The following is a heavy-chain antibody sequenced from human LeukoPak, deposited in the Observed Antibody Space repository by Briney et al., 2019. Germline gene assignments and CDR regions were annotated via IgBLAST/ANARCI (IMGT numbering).Heavy chain of an antibody. CDR3: ARLSSSDIVVVPAAMRYFQH. J-gene: IGHJ1*01. CDR1: GGSFSGYY. CDR2: IHHSGST. D-gene: IGHD2-2*01. V-gene: IGHV4-34*01. Sequence: PSQTLSLTCAVYGGSFSGYYWSWIRHPPGKGLEWIGEIHHSGSTNYNPSLKSRVTISVDTSKNQFSLKLSSVTAADTAVYYCARLSSSDIVVVPAAMRYFQHWGQGTLVTVSS.